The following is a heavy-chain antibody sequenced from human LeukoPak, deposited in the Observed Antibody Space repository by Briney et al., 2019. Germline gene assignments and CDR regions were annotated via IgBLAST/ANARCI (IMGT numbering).Heavy chain of an antibody. CDR3: AKAIPVGATFAFDI. D-gene: IGHD1-26*01. CDR1: GFTLDDYA. V-gene: IGHV3-9*01. J-gene: IGHJ3*02. Sequence: GGSLRLSCAASGFTLDDYAMHWVRQAPGKGLEWVSGISWNSGSIGYADSVKGRFTISRDNAKNSLYLRMNSLRAEDTALYYCAKAIPVGATFAFDIWGQGTMVTVSS. CDR2: ISWNSGSI.